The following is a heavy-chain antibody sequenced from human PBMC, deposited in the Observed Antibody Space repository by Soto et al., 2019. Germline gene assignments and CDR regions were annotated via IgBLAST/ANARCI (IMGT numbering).Heavy chain of an antibody. V-gene: IGHV4-34*01. D-gene: IGHD3-9*01. CDR3: ARGPLYYDILTGYYPRDYYYYGMDV. Sequence: PSETLSLTCAVYGGSFSSYYWSWIRQPPGKGLEWIGEINHSGSTNYNPSLKSRVTISVDTSKNQSSLKLSSVTAADTAVYYCARGPLYYDILTGYYPRDYYYYGMDVWGQGTTVTVSS. J-gene: IGHJ6*02. CDR1: GGSFSSYY. CDR2: INHSGST.